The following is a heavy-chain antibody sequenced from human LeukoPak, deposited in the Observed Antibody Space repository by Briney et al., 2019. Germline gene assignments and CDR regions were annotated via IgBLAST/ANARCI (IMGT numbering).Heavy chain of an antibody. CDR1: GFTFSSYT. CDR2: ISSSSTYI. V-gene: IGHV3-21*01. CDR3: ARGIRGYDILTGYTTYDAFDI. J-gene: IGHJ3*02. D-gene: IGHD3-9*01. Sequence: PGGSLRLSCATSGFTFSSYTMNWVRQAPGKGLEWVSSISSSSTYIYYADSMKGRFTISRDNAKNSLYLQMNSLRAEDTAVYYCARGIRGYDILTGYTTYDAFDIWGQGTMVTVSS.